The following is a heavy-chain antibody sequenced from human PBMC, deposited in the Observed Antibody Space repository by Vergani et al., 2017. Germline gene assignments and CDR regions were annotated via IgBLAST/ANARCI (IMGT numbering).Heavy chain of an antibody. V-gene: IGHV4-61*02. CDR3: ARESYYDILTGYSPYYGMDV. CDR1: GGSISSASYY. D-gene: IGHD3-9*01. CDR2: IYITGST. Sequence: QVQLQESGPGLVKPSQTLSLACTVSGGSISSASYYWSWIRQPAGKGLEWIGRIYITGSTDYNPSLKSRVTILVDTSKNQFSLRLSSVPAADTAVYYCARESYYDILTGYSPYYGMDVWGQGTTVTVSS. J-gene: IGHJ6*02.